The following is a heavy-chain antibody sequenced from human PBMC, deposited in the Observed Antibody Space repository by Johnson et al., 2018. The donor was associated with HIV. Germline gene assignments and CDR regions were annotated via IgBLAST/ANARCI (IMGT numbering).Heavy chain of an antibody. CDR3: AKATYCYDTSGYVTRTGAFDI. Sequence: MQLVESGGGLIQPGGSLRLSCAASGFTFDEYDMSWVRQAPGKGLEWVSGITWNGGGTGYADSVKGRFTISRDKAKNSLYLQMERLRPEDTALYYCAKATYCYDTSGYVTRTGAFDIWGQGTMVTVSS. CDR1: GFTFDEYD. V-gene: IGHV3-20*04. J-gene: IGHJ3*02. CDR2: ITWNGGGT. D-gene: IGHD3-22*01.